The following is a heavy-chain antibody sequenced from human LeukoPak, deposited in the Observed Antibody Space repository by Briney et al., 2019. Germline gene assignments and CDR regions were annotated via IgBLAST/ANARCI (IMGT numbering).Heavy chain of an antibody. CDR3: ARVGDSSGYYRAY. CDR1: GFTFDDYA. D-gene: IGHD3-22*01. CDR2: ISWNSGSI. J-gene: IGHJ4*02. Sequence: GRSLRLSCAASGFTFDDYAMHWVRQAPGKGLEWVSGISWNSGSIGYADSVKGRFTISRHNSKNTLYLQMNSLRAEDTAVYYCARVGDSSGYYRAYWGQGTLVTVSS. V-gene: IGHV3-9*01.